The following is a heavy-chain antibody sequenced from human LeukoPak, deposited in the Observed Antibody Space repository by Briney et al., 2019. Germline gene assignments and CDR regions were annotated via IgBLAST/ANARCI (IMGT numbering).Heavy chain of an antibody. Sequence: PGGSLRLSCAASGFTFSSYSVNWVRQAPGKGPEWVSSISSSSSYIYYADSVKGRFTISRDNAKNSLYLQMNSLRAEDAAVYYCAREGSYYFDYWGQGTPVTVSS. CDR2: ISSSSSYI. CDR1: GFTFSSYS. CDR3: AREGSYYFDY. J-gene: IGHJ4*02. V-gene: IGHV3-21*01.